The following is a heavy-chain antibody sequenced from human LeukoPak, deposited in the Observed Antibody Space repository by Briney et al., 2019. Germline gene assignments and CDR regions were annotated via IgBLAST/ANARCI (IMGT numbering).Heavy chain of an antibody. CDR3: ARRAKRYYFGMDV. CDR2: IYYSGST. J-gene: IGHJ6*02. V-gene: IGHV4-39*01. CDR1: GGSMSSSSYF. Sequence: SETLSLTCTVSGGSMSSSSYFWGWIRQPPGKGLEWIGSIYYSGSTYYTPSLKSRVTLSVDTSKNRFSLKLSSVTAADTAVYYCARRAKRYYFGMDVWGQGTTVTVSS.